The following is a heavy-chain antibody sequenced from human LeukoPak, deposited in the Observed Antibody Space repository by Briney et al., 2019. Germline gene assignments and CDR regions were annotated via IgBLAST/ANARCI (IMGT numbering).Heavy chain of an antibody. CDR1: GFTFSSYS. CDR3: AREGYCSGGSCYVLDY. J-gene: IGHJ4*02. D-gene: IGHD2-15*01. V-gene: IGHV3-21*01. CDR2: ISSSSSYI. Sequence: SGRSLRLSCAASGFTFSSYSMNWVRQAPGKGLEWVSSISSSSSYIYYADSVKGRFTISRDNAKNSLYLQMNSLRAEDTAVYYCAREGYCSGGSCYVLDYWGQGTLVTVSS.